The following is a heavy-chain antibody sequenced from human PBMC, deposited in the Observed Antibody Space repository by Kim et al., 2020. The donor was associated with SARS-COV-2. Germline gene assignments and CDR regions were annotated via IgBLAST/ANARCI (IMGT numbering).Heavy chain of an antibody. CDR3: ATGGVGY. D-gene: IGHD1-26*01. CDR2: RSGTI. V-gene: IGHV3-48*01. J-gene: IGHJ4*02. Sequence: RSGTIYTADSVKGRFTGSRDNAKNSLYLQMNSLRAEDTAVYHCATGGVGYWGQGTLVTVSS.